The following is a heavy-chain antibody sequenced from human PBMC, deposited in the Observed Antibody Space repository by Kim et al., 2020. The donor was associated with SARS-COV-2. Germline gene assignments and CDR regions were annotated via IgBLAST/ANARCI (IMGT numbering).Heavy chain of an antibody. CDR3: AKVGRYSSSTNCYRGGYYYDMDV. V-gene: IGHV3-43*02. J-gene: IGHJ6*03. Sequence: GGSLRLSCAASGFTFDDYAMHWVRQAPGKGLEWVSLISGDGGSTYYADSVKGRFTISGDNSKNSLYLQMNSLRTEDTALYYCAKVGRYSSSTNCYRGGYYYDMDVWGKGTTVTVSS. D-gene: IGHD2-2*02. CDR1: GFTFDDYA. CDR2: ISGDGGST.